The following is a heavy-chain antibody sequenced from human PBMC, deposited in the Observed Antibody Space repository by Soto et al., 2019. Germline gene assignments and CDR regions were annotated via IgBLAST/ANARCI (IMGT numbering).Heavy chain of an antibody. CDR1: GFPFSSYW. CDR3: AKPSGSYAY. V-gene: IGHV3-74*03. CDR2: IDSDGNYT. Sequence: SGGSLSLSCAASGFPFSSYWMHLVRQVPGKGLVWVSHIDSDGNYTTYADSVKGRFTISRDNAKNMLFLQMNSLRAEDTAVYYCAKPSGSYAYWGQGTLVTVAS. J-gene: IGHJ4*02. D-gene: IGHD3-10*01.